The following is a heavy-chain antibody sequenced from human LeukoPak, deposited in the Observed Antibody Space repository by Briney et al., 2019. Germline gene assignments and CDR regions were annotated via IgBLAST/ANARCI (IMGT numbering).Heavy chain of an antibody. CDR3: ARAYCSSTSCYVVSTHYYFDY. J-gene: IGHJ4*02. CDR2: IYYSGST. V-gene: IGHV4-39*07. CDR1: GGSISISNYY. Sequence: SETLSLTCTVSGGSISISNYYWGWIRQPPGKGLEWIGNIYYSGSTYYNPSLKSRVTISVDTSKNQFSLKLSSVTAADTAVYYCARAYCSSTSCYVVSTHYYFDYWGQGTLVTVSS. D-gene: IGHD2-2*01.